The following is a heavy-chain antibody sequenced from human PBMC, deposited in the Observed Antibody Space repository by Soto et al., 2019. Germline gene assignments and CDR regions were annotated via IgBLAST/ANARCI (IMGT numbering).Heavy chain of an antibody. CDR3: ARDSDYYCSGPHCDY. CDR1: GGTFSSYT. CDR2: IIPILGIA. J-gene: IGHJ4*02. Sequence: QVQLVQSGAEVKKPGSSVKVSCKASGGTFSSYTISWVRQAHGQGLEWMGRIIPILGIANYAQKFHGRVTITADKSTSTASMELSSLRSEATAVYYCARDSDYYCSGPHCDYWGQGTLVTVSS. V-gene: IGHV1-69*08. D-gene: IGHD3-10*01.